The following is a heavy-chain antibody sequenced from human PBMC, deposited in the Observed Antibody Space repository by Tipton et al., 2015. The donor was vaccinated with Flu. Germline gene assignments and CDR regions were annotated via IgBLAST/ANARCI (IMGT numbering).Heavy chain of an antibody. Sequence: CAASGFTFSDYYMSWIRQAPGKGLEWVSYISSSGSTIYYADSVKGRFTISRDNAKNSLYLQMNSLRAEDTAVYYCARDGTRDSSSWYGYQWMGWFDPWGQGTLVTVSS. D-gene: IGHD6-13*01. CDR1: GFTFSDYY. J-gene: IGHJ5*02. CDR2: ISSSGSTI. V-gene: IGHV3-11*01. CDR3: ARDGTRDSSSWYGYQWMGWFDP.